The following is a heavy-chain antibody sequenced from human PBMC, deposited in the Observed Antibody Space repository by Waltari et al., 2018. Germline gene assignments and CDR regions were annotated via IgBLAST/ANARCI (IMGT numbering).Heavy chain of an antibody. CDR1: GGSISSYY. Sequence: QVQLQESGPGLVKPSETLSLTCTVSGGSISSYYWSWIRQPPGKGLEWIGYIYYSGSTNYNPSLKSRVTISVDTSKNQFSLKLSSVTAADTAVYYCARHRAADGIQLWPAVPPFDYWGQGTLVTVSS. CDR2: IYYSGST. CDR3: ARHRAADGIQLWPAVPPFDY. J-gene: IGHJ4*02. D-gene: IGHD5-18*01. V-gene: IGHV4-59*08.